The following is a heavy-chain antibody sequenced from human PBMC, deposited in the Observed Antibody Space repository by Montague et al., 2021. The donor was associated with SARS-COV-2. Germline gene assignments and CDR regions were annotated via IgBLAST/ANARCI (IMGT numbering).Heavy chain of an antibody. CDR1: GGSISSYY. CDR3: ARTYYDILTGYYNRGAFDI. J-gene: IGHJ3*02. D-gene: IGHD3-9*01. CDR2: IYYSGST. Sequence: SETLSLTCTVSGGSISSYYWSWIRQPPGKGLEWIGYIYYSGSTNXNPSLKSRVTISVDTSKNQFSLKLSFVTAADTAVYYCARTYYDILTGYYNRGAFDIWGQGTMVTVSS. V-gene: IGHV4-59*08.